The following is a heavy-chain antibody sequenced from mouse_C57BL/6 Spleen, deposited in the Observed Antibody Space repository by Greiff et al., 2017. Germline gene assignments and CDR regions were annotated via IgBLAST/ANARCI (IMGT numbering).Heavy chain of an antibody. J-gene: IGHJ2*01. Sequence: VKLVESGPELVKPGASVKISCKASGYAFSSSWMNWVKQRPGKGLEWIGRIYPGDGDTNYNGKFKGKATLTADKSASTAYMQLSSLTSEDSAVYFCARFRYYGSSYYFDYWGQGTTLTVSS. CDR2: IYPGDGDT. CDR3: ARFRYYGSSYYFDY. CDR1: GYAFSSSW. D-gene: IGHD1-1*01. V-gene: IGHV1-82*01.